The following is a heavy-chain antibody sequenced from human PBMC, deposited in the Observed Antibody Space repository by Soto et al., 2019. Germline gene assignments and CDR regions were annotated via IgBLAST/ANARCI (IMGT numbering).Heavy chain of an antibody. D-gene: IGHD3-10*01. V-gene: IGHV3-72*01. CDR1: GFTFSDHY. J-gene: IGHJ6*02. CDR2: SRNKVNSYTT. CDR3: TRGGSVTTNYYSPMDV. Sequence: EVQLVESGGDLVQPGGSLRLSCAASGFTFSDHYMDWVRQAPGKGLEWVGRSRNKVNSYTTEYAATVKGSIFISRDESKNSMYLQMTSLKFEDTAVYYCTRGGSVTTNYYSPMDVWGQGTTVTVSS.